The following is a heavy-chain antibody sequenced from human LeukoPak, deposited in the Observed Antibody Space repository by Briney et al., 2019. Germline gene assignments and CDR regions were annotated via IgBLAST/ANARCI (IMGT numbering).Heavy chain of an antibody. CDR2: VSGSSAGT. D-gene: IGHD3-22*01. V-gene: IGHV3-23*01. CDR1: GFTFDNYA. CDR3: ARDNRIENYYDSSGYSFDY. J-gene: IGHJ4*02. Sequence: GGSLRLSCAASGFTFDNYAMSWVRQAPGKGLEWVSGVSGSSAGTYYADSVKGRFTVSRDNSKNMMYLQMNSLRAEDTAVYYCARDNRIENYYDSSGYSFDYWGQGTLVTVSS.